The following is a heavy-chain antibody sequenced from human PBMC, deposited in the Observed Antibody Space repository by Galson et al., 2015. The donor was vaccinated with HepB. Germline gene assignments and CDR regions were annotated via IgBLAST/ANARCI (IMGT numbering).Heavy chain of an antibody. CDR2: ISSNGGST. V-gene: IGHV3-64D*06. D-gene: IGHD3-10*01. CDR1: GFTFSSYA. Sequence: SLRLSCAASGFTFSSYAMHWVRQAPGKGLEYVSAISSNGGSTYYADSVKGRVTISRDNSKNTLYLQMSSLRAEDTAVYYCVKIFGRYGESLWFGDLWGQGTLVTVSS. J-gene: IGHJ5*02. CDR3: VKIFGRYGESLWFGDL.